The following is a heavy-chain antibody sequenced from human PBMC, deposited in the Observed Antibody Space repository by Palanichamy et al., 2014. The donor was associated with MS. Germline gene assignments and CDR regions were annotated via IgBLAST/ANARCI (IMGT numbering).Heavy chain of an antibody. CDR1: GYNFATYW. J-gene: IGHJ4*02. Sequence: EVQLVQSGAEVKKPGESLKISCKGSGYNFATYWIGWVRQMPGKGLEWMGIIYPGDSDTRCSPSFQGQVTISADKSINTAYLQWSSLKASDTAMYYCARVSPKSTIRFADYWGQGTLVTVSS. CDR2: IYPGDSDT. V-gene: IGHV5-51*01. CDR3: ARVSPKSTIRFADY. D-gene: IGHD3-3*01.